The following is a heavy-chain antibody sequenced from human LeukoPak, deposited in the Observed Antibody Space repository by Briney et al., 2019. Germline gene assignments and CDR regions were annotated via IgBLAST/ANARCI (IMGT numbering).Heavy chain of an antibody. CDR2: MNQDGSEK. V-gene: IGHV3-7*01. J-gene: IGHJ4*02. CDR1: RFMFSTYW. D-gene: IGHD6-19*01. CDR3: ARDPPGTAVAGYDY. Sequence: PGGSLRLSCAASRFMFSTYWMSWVRQAPGKGLEWVANMNQDGSEKYYVDSVKGRFTISRDNAKNSLFLQMHSLRAEDTAVYYCARDPPGTAVAGYDYWGQGTLVTVSS.